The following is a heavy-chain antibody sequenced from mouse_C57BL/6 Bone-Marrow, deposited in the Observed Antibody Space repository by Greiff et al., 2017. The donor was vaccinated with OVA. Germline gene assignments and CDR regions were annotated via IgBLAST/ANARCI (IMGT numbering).Heavy chain of an antibody. V-gene: IGHV1-74*01. J-gene: IGHJ4*01. Sequence: QVQLQQPGAELVKPGASVKVSCKASGYTFTSYWMHWVKQRPGQGLEWIGRIHPSDSDTNYNQKFKGKATLTVDKSSSTAYMQLSSLTSEDSAVYYCAIHYYYGREYAMEYWGQGTSVTVSS. CDR1: GYTFTSYW. D-gene: IGHD1-1*01. CDR3: AIHYYYGREYAMEY. CDR2: IHPSDSDT.